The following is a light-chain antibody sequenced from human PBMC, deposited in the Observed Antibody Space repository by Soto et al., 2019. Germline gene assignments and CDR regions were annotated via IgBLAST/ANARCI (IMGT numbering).Light chain of an antibody. Sequence: SYELTQPPSVSVAPGKTASISCGGNNIGSKGVHWYQRKPGQAPVLVIYSDTDLPPVIPERFSGSNSANLATLTISRVEAGDEADYYCQVWDSGSAHVVFCGGTKRTV. CDR1: NIGSKG. CDR2: SDT. J-gene: IGLJ2*01. CDR3: QVWDSGSAHVV. V-gene: IGLV3-21*04.